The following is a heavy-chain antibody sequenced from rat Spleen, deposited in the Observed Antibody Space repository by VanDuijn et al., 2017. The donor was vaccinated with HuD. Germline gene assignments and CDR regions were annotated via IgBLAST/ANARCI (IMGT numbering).Heavy chain of an antibody. Sequence: EVQLQESGPGLVKPSQSLSLTCSVTGNSIANGYRWNWIRKFPGNRLEWMGYINSAGSTIYNPSLKSRISITRDTSKNQFFLQLNSVTTEDTATYYCARYRDSFGHVGIFDYWGQGVMVTVSS. D-gene: IGHD1-11*01. J-gene: IGHJ2*01. CDR3: ARYRDSFGHVGIFDY. CDR1: GNSIANGYR. V-gene: IGHV3-3*01. CDR2: INSAGST.